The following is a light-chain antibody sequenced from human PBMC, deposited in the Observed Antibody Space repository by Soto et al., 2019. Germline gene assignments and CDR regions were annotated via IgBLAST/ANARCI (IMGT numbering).Light chain of an antibody. Sequence: EIVLTQSPGTLSLSPGERATLSCRASQSVSSNYLAWYQQKPGQAPRLLIYGASSRATGIPDRFSGSGSGTDFTLTISRLEPEDFAVYYCQQYGGSPFTFGPGT. J-gene: IGKJ3*01. CDR2: GAS. CDR3: QQYGGSPFT. V-gene: IGKV3-20*01. CDR1: QSVSSNY.